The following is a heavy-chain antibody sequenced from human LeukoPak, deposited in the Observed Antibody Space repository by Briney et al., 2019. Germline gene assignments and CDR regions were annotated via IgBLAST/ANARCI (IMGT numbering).Heavy chain of an antibody. Sequence: RGESLKISCRGSGYTFTNYWSAWVRQMPGKGLEWMGIIYPADSDTRYSPSFQGQVTTSADRSISTAYLQWSSLKASDTAMYYCARRPYSSASREAWFDLWGQGTLVTVSS. CDR2: IYPADSDT. V-gene: IGHV5-51*01. D-gene: IGHD6-6*01. CDR3: ARRPYSSASREAWFDL. CDR1: GYTFTNYW. J-gene: IGHJ5*02.